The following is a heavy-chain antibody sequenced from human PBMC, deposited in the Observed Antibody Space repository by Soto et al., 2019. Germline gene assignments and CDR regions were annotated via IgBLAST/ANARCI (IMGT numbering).Heavy chain of an antibody. CDR3: PRDFDGDFGWLSSEFDF. CDR2: IRQDGSAK. J-gene: IGHJ5*01. CDR1: GFTFSSFC. D-gene: IGHD3-9*01. Sequence: HPXVSLRLSCSACGFTFSSFCMSWVRQAPGKGLEWVANIRQDGSAKYYVDSVKGRFTISRDNAKNSLYLQVNSLRAEDTALYYRPRDFDGDFGWLSSEFDFCGQRTLVTVSS. V-gene: IGHV3-7*01.